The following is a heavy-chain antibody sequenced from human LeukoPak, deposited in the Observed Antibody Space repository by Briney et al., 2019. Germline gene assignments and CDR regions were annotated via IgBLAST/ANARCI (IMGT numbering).Heavy chain of an antibody. Sequence: SETLPLTCAVYGGSFHGEHWSWIPQPPGKGLEWVGEIHHSESTNYDASLKSRVTISVGTSTNQFYLKLSSVTAADTAVYSCARGWEDCSGGSCGLIDYWGQGTLVTVSS. CDR3: ARGWEDCSGGSCGLIDY. D-gene: IGHD2-15*01. CDR2: IHHSEST. CDR1: GGSFHGEH. V-gene: IGHV4-34*01. J-gene: IGHJ4*02.